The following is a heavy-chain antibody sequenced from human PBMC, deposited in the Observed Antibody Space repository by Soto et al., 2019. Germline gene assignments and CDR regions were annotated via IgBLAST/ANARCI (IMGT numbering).Heavy chain of an antibody. J-gene: IGHJ4*02. D-gene: IGHD5-18*01. CDR3: ARGDGDXXXXNGYLGRH. CDR2: IKSDGSGT. V-gene: IGHV3-74*01. CDR1: GFPFSSYW. Sequence: EVPPVESGGGLVQPGESLTLSCAASGFPFSSYWMHWVRQAPGKGLVWVSRIKSDGSGTYYADSVQDRFTISRDNARNTLYLQMNSLRVEDTAVYFCARGDGDXXXXNGYLGRHWGQGTLVTVSS.